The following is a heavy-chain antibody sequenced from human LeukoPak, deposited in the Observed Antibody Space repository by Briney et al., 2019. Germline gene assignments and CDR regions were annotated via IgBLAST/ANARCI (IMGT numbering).Heavy chain of an antibody. V-gene: IGHV3-53*01. D-gene: IGHD4-17*01. CDR2: IYADGNT. Sequence: GGSLRLSCAAPGFILNTNYMTWVRQAPGRGLEWVSFIYADGNTYYADSVKGRFTISRDISKNAVYLQMNSLRAEDTAVYYCARDSYGDANFDSWGQGTLVTVSS. CDR1: GFILNTNY. J-gene: IGHJ4*02. CDR3: ARDSYGDANFDS.